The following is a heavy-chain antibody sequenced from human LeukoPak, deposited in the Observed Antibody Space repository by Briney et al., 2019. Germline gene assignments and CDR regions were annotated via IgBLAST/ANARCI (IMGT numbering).Heavy chain of an antibody. V-gene: IGHV4-34*01. J-gene: IGHJ4*02. CDR1: GGSFSGYY. CDR3: ASTHYDSSGYGPTFDY. Sequence: PSQTLSLTCAVYGGSFSGYYWSWIRQPPGKGLEWIGEINHSGSTNYNPSLKSRVTISVDTSKNQFSLKLSSVTAADTAVYYCASTHYDSSGYGPTFDYWGQGTLVTVSS. CDR2: INHSGST. D-gene: IGHD3-22*01.